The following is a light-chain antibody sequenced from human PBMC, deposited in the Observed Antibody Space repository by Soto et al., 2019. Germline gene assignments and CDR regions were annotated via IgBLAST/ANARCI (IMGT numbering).Light chain of an antibody. V-gene: IGLV2-8*01. CDR2: EVS. J-gene: IGLJ1*01. CDR3: SSYAGSNNRV. Sequence: QSDLPQPPSASGSPGHAVSISSPETSSDVGGYNYVSWYQQHPGKAPKLMIYEVSKRPSGVPDRFSGSKSGNTASLTVSGLQAEDEAAYYCSSYAGSNNRVFGTGTTVTVL. CDR1: SSDVGGYNY.